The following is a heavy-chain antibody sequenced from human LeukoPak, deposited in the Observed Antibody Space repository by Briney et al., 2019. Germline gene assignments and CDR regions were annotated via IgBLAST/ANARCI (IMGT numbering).Heavy chain of an antibody. Sequence: GRSLRLSCAASGFTFSSYAMHWVRQAPGKGLEWVAVISYDGSNKYYADSVKGRFTISRDNSKNTLYLQMNSLRAEDTAVYYCARGKIAAADGYFQHWGQGTLVTVSS. CDR3: ARGKIAAADGYFQH. V-gene: IGHV3-30-3*01. CDR1: GFTFSSYA. CDR2: ISYDGSNK. J-gene: IGHJ1*01. D-gene: IGHD6-13*01.